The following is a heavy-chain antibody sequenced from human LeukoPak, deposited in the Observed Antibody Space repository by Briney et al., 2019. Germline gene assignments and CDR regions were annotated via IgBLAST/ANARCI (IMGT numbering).Heavy chain of an antibody. CDR2: IYTDGST. Sequence: AGGSLRLSCAASGFTFSSYAMSWVRQAPGKGLEWASVIYTDGSTYYADSVKGRFTISRDNSKNTLYLQMNSLRAEDTAVYYCARDYGDYWGQGTLVTVSS. V-gene: IGHV3-53*03. CDR1: GFTFSSYA. J-gene: IGHJ4*02. D-gene: IGHD3-10*01. CDR3: ARDYGDY.